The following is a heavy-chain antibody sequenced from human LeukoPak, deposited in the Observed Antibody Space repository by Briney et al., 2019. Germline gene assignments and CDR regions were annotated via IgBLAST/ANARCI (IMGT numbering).Heavy chain of an antibody. J-gene: IGHJ4*02. Sequence: PGGSLRLSCAASGFTFSSYAMSWVRQAPGKGLEWVSAISGSGGSTYYADSVKGRFTISRDNSKNTLYLQMNSLRAGDTAVYYCARGHGSGIDYWGQGTLVTVSS. D-gene: IGHD3-10*01. CDR2: ISGSGGST. V-gene: IGHV3-23*01. CDR3: ARGHGSGIDY. CDR1: GFTFSSYA.